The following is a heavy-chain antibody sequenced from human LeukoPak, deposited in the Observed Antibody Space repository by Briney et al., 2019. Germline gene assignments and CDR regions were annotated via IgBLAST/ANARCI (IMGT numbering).Heavy chain of an antibody. D-gene: IGHD6-19*01. J-gene: IGHJ5*02. V-gene: IGHV3-48*03. CDR1: GFTFSSYE. CDR2: ISSSGSTI. CDR3: AKDGKYWLGWFDP. Sequence: GGSLRLSCAASGFTFSSYEMNWVRQAPGKGLEWVSYISSSGSTIYYADSVKGRFTISRDNAKNSLYLQMNSLRAKDTAVYYCAKDGKYWLGWFDPWGQGTLVTVSS.